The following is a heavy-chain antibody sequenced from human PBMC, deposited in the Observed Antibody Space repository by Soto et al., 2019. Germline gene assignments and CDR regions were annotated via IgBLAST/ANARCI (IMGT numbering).Heavy chain of an antibody. Sequence: GGSLRLSCAASAFAFSGYAMSWVCQAPGKGLEWASGISGSAASTNYADSVKGRFTISRDNSNSTLYLQMNSLRAEDTAVYYCAKAVHYDILTGIEYFHHWAQGTLVTVSS. CDR2: ISGSAAST. D-gene: IGHD3-9*01. J-gene: IGHJ1*01. CDR3: AKAVHYDILTGIEYFHH. CDR1: AFAFSGYA. V-gene: IGHV3-23*01.